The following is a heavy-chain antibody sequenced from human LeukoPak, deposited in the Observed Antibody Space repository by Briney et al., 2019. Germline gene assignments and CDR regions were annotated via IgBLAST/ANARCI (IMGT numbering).Heavy chain of an antibody. J-gene: IGHJ4*02. V-gene: IGHV1-18*01. CDR3: ARGYRNYYASGSEKNYFDY. CDR2: ISAYNGNT. CDR1: GYTFTSYG. D-gene: IGHD3-10*01. Sequence: ASVKVSCKASGYTFTSYGISWVRQAPGQGLEWMGWISAYNGNTNYAQKLQGRVTMTTDTSTSTAYMELRSLRSDDTAVYYCARGYRNYYASGSEKNYFDYWGQGTLVTVSS.